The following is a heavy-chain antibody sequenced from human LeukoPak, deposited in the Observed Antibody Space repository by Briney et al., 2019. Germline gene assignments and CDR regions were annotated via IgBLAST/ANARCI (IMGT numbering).Heavy chain of an antibody. V-gene: IGHV4-34*01. CDR3: ARGGVPRYYDFWSGYYTHYHYYYGLDV. Sequence: SETLSLTCAVYGGSFSGYYWGWIRQPPGKGLEWIGEINHSGSTNYNPSLKSRVTISVDTSKNQFSLKLSSVTAADTAVYYCARGGVPRYYDFWSGYYTHYHYYYGLDVWGQGTTVTVSS. D-gene: IGHD3-3*01. CDR2: INHSGST. CDR1: GGSFSGYY. J-gene: IGHJ6*02.